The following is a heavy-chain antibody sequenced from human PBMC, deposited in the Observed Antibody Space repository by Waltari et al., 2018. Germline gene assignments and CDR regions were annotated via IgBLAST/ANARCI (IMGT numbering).Heavy chain of an antibody. CDR3: AKEEGGPSSSWGKDHFDY. J-gene: IGHJ4*02. V-gene: IGHV3-23*01. CDR2: ISGRGGST. Sequence: VQLLESGGGLVQPGGSLRLSCAASGFTFSSYAMSWVRQAPGQGLEGVSAISGRGGSTYYADSVKGRFTISRDNSKNTLYLKMNSLRAEDTAVYYCAKEEGGPSSSWGKDHFDYWGQGTLVTVSS. CDR1: GFTFSSYA. D-gene: IGHD6-13*01.